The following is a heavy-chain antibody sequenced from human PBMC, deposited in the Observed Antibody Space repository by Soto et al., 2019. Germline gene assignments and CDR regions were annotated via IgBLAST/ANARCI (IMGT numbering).Heavy chain of an antibody. CDR2: ISGSGGST. Sequence: GGSLRLSCAASGFTFSSYAMSWVRQAPGKGLEWVSAISGSGGSTYYADSVKGRFTISRDNSKNTLYLQMNSLRAEDTAVYYCARGDSYSSSYWYFDLWGRGTLVTVSS. CDR3: ARGDSYSSSYWYFDL. V-gene: IGHV3-23*01. J-gene: IGHJ2*01. CDR1: GFTFSSYA. D-gene: IGHD6-6*01.